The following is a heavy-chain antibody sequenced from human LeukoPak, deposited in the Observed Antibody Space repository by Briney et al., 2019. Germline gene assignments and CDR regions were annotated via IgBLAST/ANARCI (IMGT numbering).Heavy chain of an antibody. Sequence: QPGGSLRLSCAASGFTFSSYSMNWVRQAPGKGLEWVSYISSSSSTIYYADSVKGRFTISRDNAKNSLYLQMNSLRAEDTAVYYCASIGGFGFDYWGQGTLVTVSS. CDR2: ISSSSSTI. D-gene: IGHD3-10*01. CDR3: ASIGGFGFDY. V-gene: IGHV3-48*04. CDR1: GFTFSSYS. J-gene: IGHJ4*02.